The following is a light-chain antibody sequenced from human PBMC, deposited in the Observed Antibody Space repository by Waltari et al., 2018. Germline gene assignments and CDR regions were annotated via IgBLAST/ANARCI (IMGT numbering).Light chain of an antibody. V-gene: IGKV4-1*01. Sequence: DIVMTQSPDSLAVSLGERATIHSKSSQSVLYSSNNKNYLAWYQQKPGQPPKLLIYWASTRESGVPDRFSGSGSGTDFTLTISSLQAEDVAVYYCQQYYSTPWTFGQGTKVEIK. J-gene: IGKJ1*01. CDR3: QQYYSTPWT. CDR2: WAS. CDR1: QSVLYSSNNKNY.